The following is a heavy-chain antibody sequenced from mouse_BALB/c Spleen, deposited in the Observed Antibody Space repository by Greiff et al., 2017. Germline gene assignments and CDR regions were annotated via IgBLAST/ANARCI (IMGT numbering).Heavy chain of an antibody. D-gene: IGHD2-14*01. V-gene: IGHV8-12*01. CDR2: IYWDDDK. Sequence: QVTLKVSGPGILQPSQTLSLTCSFSGFSLSTSGMGVSWIRQPSGKGLEWLAHIYWDDDKRYNPSLKSRLTISKDTSRNQVFLKITSVDTADTATYYCARRKRYDLGAMDYWGQGTSVTVSS. J-gene: IGHJ4*01. CDR3: ARRKRYDLGAMDY. CDR1: GFSLSTSGMG.